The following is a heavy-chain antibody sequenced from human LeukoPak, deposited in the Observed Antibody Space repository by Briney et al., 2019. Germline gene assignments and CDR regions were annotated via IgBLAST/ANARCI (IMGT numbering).Heavy chain of an antibody. CDR2: INHSGSI. CDR1: GGSFSGYY. Sequence: SETLSLTCAVYGGSFSGYYWSWIRQPPGKGLEWIGEINHSGSINYNPSLKSRVTISVDTSKNQFSLKLSSVTAADTAVYYCARRKISSQIDYWGQGTLVTVSS. J-gene: IGHJ4*02. D-gene: IGHD2-2*01. CDR3: ARRKISSQIDY. V-gene: IGHV4-34*01.